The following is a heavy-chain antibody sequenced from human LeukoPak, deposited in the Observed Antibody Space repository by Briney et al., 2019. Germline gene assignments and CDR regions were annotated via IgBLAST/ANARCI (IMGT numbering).Heavy chain of an antibody. Sequence: GGSLRLSCAASGFTFSSNAMSWVRQAPGKGLEWVSVIYSGGSTYYADSVKGRFTISRDNSKNTLYLQMNSLRAEDTAVYYCAREGIAAAGAFDYWGQGTLVTVSS. V-gene: IGHV3-53*01. CDR1: GFTFSSNA. D-gene: IGHD6-13*01. CDR2: IYSGGST. CDR3: AREGIAAAGAFDY. J-gene: IGHJ4*02.